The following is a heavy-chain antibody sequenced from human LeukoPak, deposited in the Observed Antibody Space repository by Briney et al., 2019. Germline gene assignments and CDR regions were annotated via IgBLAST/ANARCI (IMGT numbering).Heavy chain of an antibody. D-gene: IGHD6-13*01. Sequence: PGGSLRLSCSASGFTFNSFAMHWVRQAPGKGLEYVSALSSNGGSTYYADSVKGRFTISRDNSKNTLYLQTSSLRTEDTAVYYCVKRGSSWSFDYWGQGTLVTVSS. J-gene: IGHJ4*02. CDR2: LSSNGGST. CDR1: GFTFNSFA. V-gene: IGHV3-64D*08. CDR3: VKRGSSWSFDY.